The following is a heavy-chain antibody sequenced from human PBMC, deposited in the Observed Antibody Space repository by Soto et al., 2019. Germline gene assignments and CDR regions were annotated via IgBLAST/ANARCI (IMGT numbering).Heavy chain of an antibody. J-gene: IGHJ4*02. CDR1: GVTFSSYA. CDR2: IIPIFGTA. V-gene: IGHV1-69*13. CDR3: AEVRGFGELHLDY. D-gene: IGHD3-10*01. Sequence: SVMVYCKTSGVTFSSYAISWVRQAPGQGLEWMGGIIPIFGTANYAQKFQGRVTITADESTSTAYMELSSLRSEDTAVYYCAEVRGFGELHLDYWGQGTLVTVSS.